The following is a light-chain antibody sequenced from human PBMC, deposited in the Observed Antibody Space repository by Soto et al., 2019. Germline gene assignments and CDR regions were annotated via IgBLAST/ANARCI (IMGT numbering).Light chain of an antibody. V-gene: IGLV3-1*01. Sequence: SYELTQPPSLSVSPGQTASITCSGDKLGDKYACWYQQKPGQSPVLVIYQDGKRPSGIPERFSGSNSGNTATLTISGTQAMDEADYYCQTWDSSTHVVFAGGTKLTVL. CDR1: KLGDKY. J-gene: IGLJ2*01. CDR3: QTWDSSTHVV. CDR2: QDG.